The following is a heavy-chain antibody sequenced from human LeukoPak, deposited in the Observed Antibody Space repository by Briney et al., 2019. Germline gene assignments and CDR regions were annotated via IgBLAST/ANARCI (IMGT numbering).Heavy chain of an antibody. Sequence: GGSLRLSCAASGFTFSDYNMRWIRQAPGKGLEWVSSISRSGSTKYYADSVKGRFTIPRDNAKNSLYLQMNSLRAEDTAVYYCARDFYSSSLVGPEYWGQGTLVTVSS. CDR3: ARDFYSSSLVGPEY. CDR1: GFTFSDYN. V-gene: IGHV3-11*04. CDR2: ISRSGSTK. J-gene: IGHJ4*02. D-gene: IGHD6-13*01.